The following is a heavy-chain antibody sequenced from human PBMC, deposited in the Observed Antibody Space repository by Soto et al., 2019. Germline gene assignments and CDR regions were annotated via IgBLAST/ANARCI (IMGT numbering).Heavy chain of an antibody. CDR1: GFTFNSYS. CDR2: ISSSSDYI. J-gene: IGHJ6*02. Sequence: EVQLVESGGGLVKPGGSLRLSCAASGFTFNSYSMNRVRQAPGKGLEWVSSISSSSDYIYYADSVKGRFTISRDNAKKSLYLQMNSLRAEDTAVYYCARDRGGNYYYYYYHGMDVWGQGTTVTVSS. D-gene: IGHD1-26*01. CDR3: ARDRGGNYYYYYYHGMDV. V-gene: IGHV3-21*01.